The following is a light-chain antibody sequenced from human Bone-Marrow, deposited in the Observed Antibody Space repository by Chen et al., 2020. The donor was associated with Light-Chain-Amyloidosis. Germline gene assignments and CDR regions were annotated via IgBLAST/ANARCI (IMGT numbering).Light chain of an antibody. CDR1: DLPTKY. Sequence: SYELTQPPSVSVSPGQPASFTCSGDDLPTKYAYWYQHEPGQAPVLVIHSDTERPSGISERFSGSSSGTTATLNISGVQAEDEADYHCQSADSSGTYEVIFGGGTKLTVL. CDR3: QSADSSGTYEVI. J-gene: IGLJ2*01. CDR2: SDT. V-gene: IGLV3-25*03.